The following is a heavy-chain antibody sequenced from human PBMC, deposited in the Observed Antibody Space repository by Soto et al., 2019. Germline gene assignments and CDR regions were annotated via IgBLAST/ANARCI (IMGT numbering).Heavy chain of an antibody. J-gene: IGHJ4*02. D-gene: IGHD5-12*01. CDR3: ARDSPIGSTYSGYDAIDS. CDR2: TIPILDVA. V-gene: IGHV1-69*08. Sequence: QVQLVQSGAEVKKPGSSVKVSCKASGGTFSTSTFTWVRQAPGQGLEWMGRTIPILDVADYAQDFQGRVTTTADKSTSTAYRELTRLTSNDTAVYYCARDSPIGSTYSGYDAIDSWGQGTLVTVSS. CDR1: GGTFSTST.